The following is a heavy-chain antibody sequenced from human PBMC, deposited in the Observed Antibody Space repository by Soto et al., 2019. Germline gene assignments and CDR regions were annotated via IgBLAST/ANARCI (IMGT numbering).Heavy chain of an antibody. V-gene: IGHV1-2*02. J-gene: IGHJ5*02. D-gene: IGHD2-2*01. CDR1: GGTFSSYS. CDR2: TNPNSDAS. Sequence: ASVKVSCKASGGTFSSYSISWVRQAPGQGLEWMGGTNPNSDASNYAQKFQGRVTMTRDTSISTGYMELSRLRSDDTAVYYCARYCSSTSCQFDPWCQGTLVTVSS. CDR3: ARYCSSTSCQFDP.